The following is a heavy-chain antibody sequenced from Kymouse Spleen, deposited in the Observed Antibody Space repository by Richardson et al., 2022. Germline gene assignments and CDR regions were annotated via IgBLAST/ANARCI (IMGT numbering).Heavy chain of an antibody. Sequence: QVQLQQWGAGLLKPSETLSLTCAVYGGSFSGYYWSWIRQPPGKGLEWIGEINHSGSTNYNPSLKSRVTISVDTSKNQFSLKLSSVTAADTAVYYCAREGEYSSSIDFQHWGQGTLVTVSS. J-gene: IGHJ1*01. CDR3: AREGEYSSSIDFQH. CDR2: INHSGST. V-gene: IGHV4-34*01. CDR1: GGSFSGYY. D-gene: IGHD6-6*01.